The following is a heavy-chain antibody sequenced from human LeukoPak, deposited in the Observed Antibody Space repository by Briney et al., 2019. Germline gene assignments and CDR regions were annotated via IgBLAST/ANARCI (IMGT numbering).Heavy chain of an antibody. CDR2: ISGSGGST. CDR3: ARPALMYSSSWYHFDY. D-gene: IGHD6-13*01. Sequence: GGSLRLSCAASEFTFSSYAMSWVRQAPGKGLEWVSAISGSGGSTYYADSVKGRFTISRDNSKNTLYLQMNSLRAEDTAVYYCARPALMYSSSWYHFDYWGQGTLVTVSS. CDR1: EFTFSSYA. V-gene: IGHV3-23*01. J-gene: IGHJ4*02.